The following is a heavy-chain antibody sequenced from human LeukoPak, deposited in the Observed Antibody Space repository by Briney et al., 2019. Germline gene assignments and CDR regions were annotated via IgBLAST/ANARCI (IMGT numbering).Heavy chain of an antibody. J-gene: IGHJ3*02. CDR1: GFTSSSYT. CDR2: ISYDGSNK. Sequence: GRSLRLPCASSGFTSSSYTMHRARHPPGTGLQRTALISYDGSNKYYADSVKGRFTISRDNSKNTLYLQMNSQRAEDTAVYYCAATYGSGSRGDAFDIWGQGTMVTVSS. CDR3: AATYGSGSRGDAFDI. D-gene: IGHD3-10*01. V-gene: IGHV3-30*04.